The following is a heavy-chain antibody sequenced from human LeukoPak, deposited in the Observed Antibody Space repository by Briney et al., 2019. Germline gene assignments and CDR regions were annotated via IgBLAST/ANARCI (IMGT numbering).Heavy chain of an antibody. CDR3: ARPDYDSSGSNLDY. D-gene: IGHD3-22*01. V-gene: IGHV5-51*01. Sequence: GESLKISCEASGYKFTTDYIGWVRQMPGKGLEWMGIIYPGDSDTRYSPSFQGQVTISADKSISTAYLQWSSLKASDTAMYYCARPDYDSSGSNLDYWGQGTLVTVSS. CDR2: IYPGDSDT. J-gene: IGHJ4*02. CDR1: GYKFTTDY.